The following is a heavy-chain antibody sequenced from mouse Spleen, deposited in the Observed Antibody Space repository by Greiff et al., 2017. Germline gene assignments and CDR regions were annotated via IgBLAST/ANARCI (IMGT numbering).Heavy chain of an antibody. CDR1: GFTFSSYA. Sequence: EVKLVESGGGLVKPGGSLKLSCAASGFTFSSYAMSWVRQTPEKRLEWVATISDGGSYTYYPDNVKGRFTISRDNAKNNLYLQMSHLKSEDTAMYYCARDRGAGTEYFDVWGTGTTVTVSS. V-gene: IGHV5-4*01. CDR3: ARDRGAGTEYFDV. J-gene: IGHJ1*03. D-gene: IGHD4-1*01. CDR2: ISDGGSYT.